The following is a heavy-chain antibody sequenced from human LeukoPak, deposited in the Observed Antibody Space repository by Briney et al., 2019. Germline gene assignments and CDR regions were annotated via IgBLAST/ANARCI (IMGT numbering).Heavy chain of an antibody. Sequence: SETLSLTCAVYGGSFSGYYWSWIRQPPGKGLEWIGEINHSGSTNYNPSLKSRVTISVDTSKNQFSLKLRSVTAADTAVFYCARGQGRDGYNGILEYWGQGALVTVSS. CDR1: GGSFSGYY. V-gene: IGHV4-34*01. J-gene: IGHJ4*02. CDR3: ARGQGRDGYNGILEY. CDR2: INHSGST. D-gene: IGHD5-24*01.